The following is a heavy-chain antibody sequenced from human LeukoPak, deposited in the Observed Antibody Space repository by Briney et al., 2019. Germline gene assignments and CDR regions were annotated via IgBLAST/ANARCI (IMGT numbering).Heavy chain of an antibody. CDR1: GFTFSSYA. V-gene: IGHV3-30-3*01. D-gene: IGHD3-22*01. CDR3: AREACPFRLCYYDSSGYSLNYYFDY. Sequence: TGGSLRPSCAASGFTFSSYAMHWVRQAPGKGLEWVAVISYDGSNKYYADSVKGRFTISRDNSKNTLSLQMNSLRAEDTAVYYCAREACPFRLCYYDSSGYSLNYYFDYWGQGTLVTVSS. J-gene: IGHJ4*02. CDR2: ISYDGSNK.